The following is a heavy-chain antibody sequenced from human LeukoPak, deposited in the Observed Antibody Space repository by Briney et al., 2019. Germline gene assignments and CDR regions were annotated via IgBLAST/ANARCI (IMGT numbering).Heavy chain of an antibody. D-gene: IGHD2-2*01. Sequence: GGSLRLSCAASGNYWTHWVRQAPGKGLVWVSHVNSDGSWTSHADSVKGRFTISKDNAKNTVYLQMNNLRTEDTAVYYCVSFYETNWGRGTLVTVSS. CDR3: VSFYETN. CDR1: GNYW. CDR2: VNSDGSWT. V-gene: IGHV3-74*01. J-gene: IGHJ4*02.